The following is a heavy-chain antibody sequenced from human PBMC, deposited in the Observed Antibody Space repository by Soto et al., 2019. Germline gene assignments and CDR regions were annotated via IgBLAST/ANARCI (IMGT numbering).Heavy chain of an antibody. Sequence: SETLSLTCAVYGGSVSGANYYWSWIRQPPGKGLEWIGEMSHSGGTHFNPSLKSRVTISVDTSTNQFSLKLSSVTAADTAVYYCARAGDFWSGSLVVGFDPWGQGTLVTVSS. CDR1: GGSVSGANYY. V-gene: IGHV4-34*01. CDR2: MSHSGGT. J-gene: IGHJ5*02. D-gene: IGHD3-3*01. CDR3: ARAGDFWSGSLVVGFDP.